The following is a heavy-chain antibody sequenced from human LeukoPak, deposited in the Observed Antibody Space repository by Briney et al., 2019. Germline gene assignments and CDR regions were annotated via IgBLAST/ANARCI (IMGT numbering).Heavy chain of an antibody. V-gene: IGHV3-23*01. J-gene: IGHJ6*04. D-gene: IGHD3-16*01. CDR3: ARRTSGAKDV. CDR1: GFTFSSFF. Sequence: GGSLRLACAAAGFTFSSFFMRWVRQVQGKGLEWVSAISSSGGNTDNADSLKGRFTISRDNSKDTLYLQMNSLRVEDTAVYYCARRTSGAKDVWGKGTTVTVSP. CDR2: ISSSGGNT.